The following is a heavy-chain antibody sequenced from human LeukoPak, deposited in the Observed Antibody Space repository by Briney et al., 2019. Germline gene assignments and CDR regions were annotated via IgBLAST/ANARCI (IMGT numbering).Heavy chain of an antibody. CDR3: AREDDYGSGSYIYYYYMDV. D-gene: IGHD3-10*01. J-gene: IGHJ6*03. V-gene: IGHV1-2*06. CDR1: GYTFTGYY. CDR2: INPNSGGT. Sequence: GASVKVSCKASGYTFTGYYMHWVRQAPGQGLEWMGRINPNSGGTNYAQKFQGRVTMTRDTSISTAYMELSRLRSDDTAVYYCAREDDYGSGSYIYYYYMDVWGKGTTVTVSS.